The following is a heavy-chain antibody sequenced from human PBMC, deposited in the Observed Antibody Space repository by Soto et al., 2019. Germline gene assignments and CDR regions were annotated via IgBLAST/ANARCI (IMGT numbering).Heavy chain of an antibody. CDR1: GFTFSSYW. J-gene: IGHJ6*03. CDR2: IKQDGSEK. D-gene: IGHD4-17*01. Sequence: GGSLRLSCAASGFTFSSYWMSWVRQAPGKGLEWVANIKQDGSEKYYVDSVKGRFTISRDNAKNSLYLQMNSLRAEDTAVYYCAREVTTVTYYYMDVWGKGTTVTVSS. CDR3: AREVTTVTYYYMDV. V-gene: IGHV3-7*01.